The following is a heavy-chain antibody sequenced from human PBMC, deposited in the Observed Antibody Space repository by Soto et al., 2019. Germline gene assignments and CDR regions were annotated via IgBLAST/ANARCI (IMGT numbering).Heavy chain of an antibody. D-gene: IGHD6-13*01. CDR3: AIAVAAAGTLTD. J-gene: IGHJ4*02. CDR1: GYTFTGYY. CDR2: INPNSGGT. Sequence: ASVKVSCKASGYTFTGYYMHWVRQAPGQGLEWMGWINPNSGGTNYAQKFQGRVTMTRDTSISTAYMELSRLRSDDTAAYYCAIAVAAAGTLTDWGQGTLVTVSS. V-gene: IGHV1-2*02.